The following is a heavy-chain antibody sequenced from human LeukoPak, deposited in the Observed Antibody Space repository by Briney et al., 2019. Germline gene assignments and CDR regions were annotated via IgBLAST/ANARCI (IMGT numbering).Heavy chain of an antibody. CDR1: GFTFSDYY. V-gene: IGHV3-11*03. CDR2: ISSSSSYT. Sequence: PGGSLRLSCAASGFTFSDYYMSWIRQAPGKGQEWVSYISSSSSYTNYADSVKGRFTISRDNAKNSLYLQMNSLRAEDTAVYYCASFGFGELSGAFDIWGQGTMVTVSS. CDR3: ASFGFGELSGAFDI. J-gene: IGHJ3*02. D-gene: IGHD3-10*01.